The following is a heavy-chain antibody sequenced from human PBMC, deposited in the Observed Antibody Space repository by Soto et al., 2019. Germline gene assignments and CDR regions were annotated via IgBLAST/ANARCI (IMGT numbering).Heavy chain of an antibody. CDR3: GNSEASDV. J-gene: IGHJ3*01. Sequence: PGESLKISCKGSGFSFTTCWIAWVRQMPGKGLEWMGIIYPGDSKTTYSPSFQGQVTISADKSISTAYLQWSSLKASDTAMYCGGNSEASDVWGQGTMVTVSS. CDR1: GFSFTTCW. D-gene: IGHD4-4*01. CDR2: IYPGDSKT. V-gene: IGHV5-51*01.